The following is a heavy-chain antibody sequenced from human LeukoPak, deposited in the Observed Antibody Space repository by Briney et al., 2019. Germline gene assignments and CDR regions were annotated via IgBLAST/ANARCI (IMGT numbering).Heavy chain of an antibody. V-gene: IGHV4-4*07. J-gene: IGHJ6*03. CDR1: GGSSSNYY. D-gene: IGHD3-10*01. Sequence: SETLSLTSTVSGGSSSNYYWSWIRQPAGKGLAWIGRIYTSGSTNYNPSPKSRVTMSVDTSKNQFSLKLSSVTAADTAVYYCARDRGDQYYYYYMDVWGKGTTVTVSS. CDR2: IYTSGST. CDR3: ARDRGDQYYYYYMDV.